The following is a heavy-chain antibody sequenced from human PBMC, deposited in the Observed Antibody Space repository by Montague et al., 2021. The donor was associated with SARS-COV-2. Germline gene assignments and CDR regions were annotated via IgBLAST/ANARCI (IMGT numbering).Heavy chain of an antibody. CDR2: INYSGST. D-gene: IGHD6-6*01. CDR3: ARGREYSSSAGFDY. J-gene: IGHJ4*02. Sequence: SETLSLTCTVSGGSISSYYWSWIRQPPGKGLEWIGYINYSGSTNXNPSLKSRVTISVDTSKNQFSLKLSSVTAADTAVYYCARGREYSSSAGFDYWGQGTLVTVSS. CDR1: GGSISSYY. V-gene: IGHV4-59*01.